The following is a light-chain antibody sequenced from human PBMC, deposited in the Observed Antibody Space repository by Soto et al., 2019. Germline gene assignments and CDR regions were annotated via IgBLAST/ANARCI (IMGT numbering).Light chain of an antibody. Sequence: EIVMSQSPDTLYVSTGEGATLSCRASQSVRSYLAWYRQKPCQAPRLLVYDASNRATGIPARFSGSGSGTDFTLTISSLEPEDFAVYYCQQRSSWPITFGQGTRLEI. V-gene: IGKV3-11*01. CDR1: QSVRSY. J-gene: IGKJ5*01. CDR3: QQRSSWPIT. CDR2: DAS.